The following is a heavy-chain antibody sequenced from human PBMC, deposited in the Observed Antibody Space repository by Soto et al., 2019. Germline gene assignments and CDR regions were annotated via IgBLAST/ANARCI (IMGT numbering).Heavy chain of an antibody. D-gene: IGHD3-16*01. V-gene: IGHV3-33*01. CDR2: IWYDGSNK. CDR3: ATILGGGNYYYGMDV. CDR1: GFTFSSYG. Sequence: QVQLVESGGGVVQPGRSLRLSCAASGFTFSSYGMHWVRQAPGKGLEWVAVIWYDGSNKYYADSVKGRFTISRDNSKNSLYLQMTSLSAEDTAVYYCATILGGGNYYYGMDVWCQGTTVTVS. J-gene: IGHJ6*02.